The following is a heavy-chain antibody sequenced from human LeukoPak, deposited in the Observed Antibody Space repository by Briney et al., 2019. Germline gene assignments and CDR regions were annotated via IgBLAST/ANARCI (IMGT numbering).Heavy chain of an antibody. CDR2: IYHSGST. D-gene: IGHD3-10*01. J-gene: IGHJ4*02. CDR3: ARGAMVRGVKFDY. Sequence: SGTLSLTCAVSGGSISSSNWWSWVRQPPGKGLEWIGEIYHSGSTNYNPSLKNRVTISVDKSKNQFSLKLSSVTAADTAVYYCARGAMVRGVKFDYWGQGTLVTASS. V-gene: IGHV4-4*02. CDR1: GGSISSSNW.